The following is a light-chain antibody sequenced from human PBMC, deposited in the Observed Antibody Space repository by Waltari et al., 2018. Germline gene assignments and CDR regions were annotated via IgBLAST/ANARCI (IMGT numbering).Light chain of an antibody. CDR3: YSYAGSSSFV. CDR2: DVN. V-gene: IGLV2-11*01. Sequence: QSALTQPRSVSGSPGQSVTISCTGTISDVGGHNYVYWHQQHPGKAPKLMIYDVNKRPSGVPDRFSGSKSGNTASLTISGLQGEDEADYYCYSYAGSSSFVFGTGTEIIVL. CDR1: ISDVGGHNY. J-gene: IGLJ1*01.